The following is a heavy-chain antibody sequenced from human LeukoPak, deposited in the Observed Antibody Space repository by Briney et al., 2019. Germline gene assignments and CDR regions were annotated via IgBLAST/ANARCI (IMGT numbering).Heavy chain of an antibody. V-gene: IGHV3-48*03. CDR2: ISSSGSTI. Sequence: PGRSLRLSCATAGFTLISYGMDSVRHPAGDGLEWVSYISSSGSTIYYADSVKGRFTISRDNAKNSLYLQMNSLRAEDTAVYYCAVATIKDYFDYWGQGTLVTVSS. CDR1: GFTLISYG. D-gene: IGHD5-24*01. CDR3: AVATIKDYFDY. J-gene: IGHJ4*02.